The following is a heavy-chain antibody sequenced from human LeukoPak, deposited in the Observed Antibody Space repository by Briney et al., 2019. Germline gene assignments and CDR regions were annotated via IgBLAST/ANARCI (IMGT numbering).Heavy chain of an antibody. CDR2: ISGSGGST. CDR1: GFTVSSNY. Sequence: PGGSLRLSCAASGFTVSSNYMSWVRQAPGKGLEWVSAISGSGGSTYYADSVKGRFTISRDNSKNTLYLQMNSLRAEDTAVYYCAKDRSYCSGGSCYSNFDYWGQGTLVTVSS. D-gene: IGHD2-15*01. CDR3: AKDRSYCSGGSCYSNFDY. V-gene: IGHV3-23*01. J-gene: IGHJ4*02.